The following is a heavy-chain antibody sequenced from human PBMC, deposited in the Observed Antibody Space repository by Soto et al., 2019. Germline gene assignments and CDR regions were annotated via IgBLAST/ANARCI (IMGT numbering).Heavy chain of an antibody. CDR1: GFTFSSYA. V-gene: IGHV3-30-3*01. CDR3: ARDDSYYYGSGSYYNPYYYGMDV. D-gene: IGHD3-10*01. Sequence: GGSLRLSCAASGFTFSSYAMHWVRQAPGKGLEWVAVISYDGSNKYYADSVKGRFTISRDNSKNTLYLQMNSLRAEDTAVYYCARDDSYYYGSGSYYNPYYYGMDVWGQGTTVTVSS. CDR2: ISYDGSNK. J-gene: IGHJ6*02.